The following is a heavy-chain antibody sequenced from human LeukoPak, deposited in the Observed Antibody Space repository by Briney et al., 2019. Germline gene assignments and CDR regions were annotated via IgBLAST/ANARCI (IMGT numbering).Heavy chain of an antibody. V-gene: IGHV3-23*01. CDR3: AKDGDVVVPGAFPEH. CDR2: ISGSGGTT. D-gene: IGHD2-2*01. CDR1: GFTFSTCA. J-gene: IGHJ4*02. Sequence: PGGSLRLSCAASGFTFSTCAMSWVRQAPGKGPEWVSSISGSGGTTYYADSVKGRCTISRDNSKSTVFLHMNSLRAEDTAVYYCAKDGDVVVPGAFPEHWGQGTLVTVSS.